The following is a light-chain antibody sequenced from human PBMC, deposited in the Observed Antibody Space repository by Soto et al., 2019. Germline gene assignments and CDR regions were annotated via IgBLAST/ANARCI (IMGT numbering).Light chain of an antibody. Sequence: EVVLTQSPGTLSLSPGERATLSCRASQSVSSSYLAWYQQKPGQAPRLLIYGASSRATGIPDRFRGSGSGTDFTLTISRLEPEDFAVNYCQQYGSSPRTFGKGTKVE. CDR2: GAS. CDR1: QSVSSSY. CDR3: QQYGSSPRT. V-gene: IGKV3-20*01. J-gene: IGKJ1*01.